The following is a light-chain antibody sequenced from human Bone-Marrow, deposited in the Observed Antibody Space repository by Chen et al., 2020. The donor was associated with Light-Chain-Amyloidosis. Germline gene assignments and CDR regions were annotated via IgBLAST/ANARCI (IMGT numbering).Light chain of an antibody. Sequence: SYELTQPPSVSVSPGQTARITCSGDDLPTKYAYWYQQKPGQAPVLVIHRDTERPSGISERFSGSSSGTTATVTISGVQAEDEADYHCQSADSSVTDEVIFGGGTKLTVL. V-gene: IGLV3-25*03. J-gene: IGLJ2*01. CDR2: RDT. CDR1: DLPTKY. CDR3: QSADSSVTDEVI.